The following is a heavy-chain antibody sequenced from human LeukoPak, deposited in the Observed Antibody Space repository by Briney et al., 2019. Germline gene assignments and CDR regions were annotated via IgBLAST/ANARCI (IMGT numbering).Heavy chain of an antibody. CDR1: GFTFSSNY. J-gene: IGHJ3*02. Sequence: GGSLRLSCAASGFTFSSNYMSWVRQAPGKGLEWVSVIYSGGSTYYTDSVTGGFTISRDNSKNTLYLQMNSLRAEDTAVYYCARRANDAFDIWGQGTMVTVSS. CDR2: IYSGGST. CDR3: ARRANDAFDI. D-gene: IGHD4/OR15-4a*01. V-gene: IGHV3-53*01.